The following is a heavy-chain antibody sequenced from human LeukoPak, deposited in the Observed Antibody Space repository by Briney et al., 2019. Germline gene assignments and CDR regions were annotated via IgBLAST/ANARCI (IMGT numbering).Heavy chain of an antibody. CDR1: VYTFTVYY. Sequence: ASVTVSCKASVYTFTVYYMHWLRQAPGQGLEWMGWMNPNSGGTNYAQNFQGRVTMTRDTSVSTAYMELSSLRSDDTAVYYCARGPSHGAFDIWGQGTLVTVSS. V-gene: IGHV1-2*02. CDR3: ARGPSHGAFDI. J-gene: IGHJ3*02. CDR2: MNPNSGGT.